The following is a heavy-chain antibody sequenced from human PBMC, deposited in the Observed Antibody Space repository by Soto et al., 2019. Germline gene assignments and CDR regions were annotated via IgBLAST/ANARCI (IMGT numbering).Heavy chain of an antibody. CDR1: GYTFNNYD. Sequence: ASVKVSCKASGYTFNNYDIHWVRQAPGHGLEWMGWMNPNSGNTGYAQNFRGRVTMTQNTAIGTAYMELSSLRSDETATYYCTRAYGAETSDFWGQGTRVTVSS. CDR3: TRAYGAETSDF. V-gene: IGHV1-8*02. CDR2: MNPNSGNT. D-gene: IGHD3-10*01. J-gene: IGHJ4*02.